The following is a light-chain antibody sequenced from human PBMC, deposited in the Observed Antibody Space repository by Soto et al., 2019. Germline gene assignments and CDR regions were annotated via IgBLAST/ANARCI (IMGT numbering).Light chain of an antibody. J-gene: IGKJ5*01. CDR2: GAS. Sequence: DIQMTQSPSSLSASVGDRVTITCQASQDITNYLNWYQQKPGKAPNLLIYGASNLETGVPSRFSGSGSGTHFTFTISSLQAEDIGTYFCQQYDSVFTFGQGTRLEIK. CDR1: QDITNY. V-gene: IGKV1-33*01. CDR3: QQYDSVFT.